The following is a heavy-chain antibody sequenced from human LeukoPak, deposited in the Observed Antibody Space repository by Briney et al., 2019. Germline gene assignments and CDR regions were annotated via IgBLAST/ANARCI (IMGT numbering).Heavy chain of an antibody. Sequence: PGGSLRLSCAASGFTVSSNYMSWVRQASGKGLEWVGRIRSKANSYATAYAASVKGRFTISRDDSKNTAYLQMNSLKTEDTAVYYCTRRGYSSSPFDYWGQGTLVTVSS. CDR1: GFTVSSNY. CDR3: TRRGYSSSPFDY. V-gene: IGHV3-73*01. J-gene: IGHJ4*02. CDR2: IRSKANSYAT. D-gene: IGHD6-13*01.